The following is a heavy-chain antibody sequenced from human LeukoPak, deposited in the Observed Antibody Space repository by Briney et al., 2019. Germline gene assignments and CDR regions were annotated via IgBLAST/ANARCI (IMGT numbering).Heavy chain of an antibody. CDR2: IWFDGSNK. Sequence: PSGGSLRLSCAASGFSFSSYGMQWVRQTPGKGLEWVAVIWFDGSNKYYTDSVKGRFTISRDNAKNSLYLQLNSLRDEDTAVYYCTRAPYSSGWYTFDYWGQGTLVTASS. CDR1: GFSFSSYG. CDR3: TRAPYSSGWYTFDY. J-gene: IGHJ4*02. V-gene: IGHV3-33*03. D-gene: IGHD6-19*01.